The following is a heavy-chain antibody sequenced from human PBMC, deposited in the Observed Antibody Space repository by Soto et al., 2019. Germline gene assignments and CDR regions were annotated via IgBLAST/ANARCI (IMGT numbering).Heavy chain of an antibody. CDR3: VRDMQLWRLDS. Sequence: GGSLRLSCAASGFRFSIYSMNWVRQAPGKGLEWSAYITSDTNTIKYADSVKGRFTISRDNAKNSLYLHMNSLRAEDTAVYYCVRDMQLWRLDSWGQGTLVTVSS. D-gene: IGHD2-21*01. CDR1: GFRFSIYS. V-gene: IGHV3-48*04. J-gene: IGHJ4*02. CDR2: ITSDTNTI.